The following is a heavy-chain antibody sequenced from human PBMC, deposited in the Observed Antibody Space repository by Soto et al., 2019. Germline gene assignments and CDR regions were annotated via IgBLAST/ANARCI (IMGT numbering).Heavy chain of an antibody. CDR2: ISTYNGYT. CDR1: GYTFTSYG. Sequence: QVQLVQSGAEVTKPGASVKVSCKASGYTFTSYGITWVRQAPGQGLEWMGWISTYNGYTSYAQKFQGRVTMTTDTATTTAYMELRSLRSDDSAEDYCARGGTYYDPSRTYFGFGLGEEYHWGQGALVTVSS. CDR3: ARGGTYYDPSRTYFGFGLGEEYH. V-gene: IGHV1-18*01. J-gene: IGHJ5*02. D-gene: IGHD3-10*01.